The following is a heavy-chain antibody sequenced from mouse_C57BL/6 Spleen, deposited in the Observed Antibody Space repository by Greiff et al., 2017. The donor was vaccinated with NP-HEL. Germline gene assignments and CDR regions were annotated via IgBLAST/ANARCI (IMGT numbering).Heavy chain of an antibody. CDR3: ARGELTGPWYFDV. CDR1: GYTFTDYN. D-gene: IGHD4-1*01. CDR2: INPNNGGT. Sequence: VQLKESGPELVKPGASVKMSCKASGYTFTDYNMHWVKQSHGKSLEWIGYINPNNGGTSYNQKFKGKATLTVNKSSSTAYMELRSLTSEDSAVYYCARGELTGPWYFDVWGTGTTVTVSS. V-gene: IGHV1-22*01. J-gene: IGHJ1*03.